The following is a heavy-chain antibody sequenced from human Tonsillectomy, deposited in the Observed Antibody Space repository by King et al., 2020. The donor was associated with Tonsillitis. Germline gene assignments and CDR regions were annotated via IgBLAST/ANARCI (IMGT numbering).Heavy chain of an antibody. J-gene: IGHJ6*02. CDR3: ARHDYYYYYGMDV. Sequence: LQLQESGPGLVKPSETLSLTCTVSGGSISSSSYYWGWIRQPPWKGLEWIGSIYYSGSTYYNPSLKSRVTISVDTSKNQFSLKLSSVTAADTAVYYCARHDYYYYYGMDVWGQGTTVTVSS. CDR2: IYYSGST. V-gene: IGHV4-39*01. CDR1: GGSISSSSYY.